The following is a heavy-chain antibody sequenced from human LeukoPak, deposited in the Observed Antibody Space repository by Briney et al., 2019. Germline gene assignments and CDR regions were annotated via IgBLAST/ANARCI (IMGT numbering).Heavy chain of an antibody. D-gene: IGHD2-2*01. Sequence: GASVKVSCKGSGYTFTSYGISWVRQAPGQGLEWMGWISAYNGNTNYAQKLQGRVTMTTDTSTSTAYMELRSLRSDDTAVYYCARGTYCDSTSCRFTQVQYWGQGTRVTVSS. CDR1: GYTFTSYG. J-gene: IGHJ1*01. V-gene: IGHV1-18*04. CDR3: ARGTYCDSTSCRFTQVQY. CDR2: ISAYNGNT.